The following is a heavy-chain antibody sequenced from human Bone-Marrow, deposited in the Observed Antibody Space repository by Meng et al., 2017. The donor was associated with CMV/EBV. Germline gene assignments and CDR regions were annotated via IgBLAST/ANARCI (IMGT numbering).Heavy chain of an antibody. Sequence: GGSLRLSCAASGFSFSDAWMSWVRQAPGKGLEWVSAISGSGGSTYYADSVKGRFTISRDNSKNTLYLQMNSLRAEDTAVYYCARVESYYGMDVWGQGTTVTVSS. CDR3: ARVESYYGMDV. V-gene: IGHV3-23*01. CDR2: ISGSGGST. J-gene: IGHJ6*02. CDR1: GFSFSDAW. D-gene: IGHD5-24*01.